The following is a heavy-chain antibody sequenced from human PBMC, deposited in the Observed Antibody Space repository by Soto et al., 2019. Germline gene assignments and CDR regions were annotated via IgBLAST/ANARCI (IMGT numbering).Heavy chain of an antibody. CDR3: AKHGQYCFAS. V-gene: IGHV3-7*01. CDR2: IRPDGSDK. J-gene: IGHJ4*02. CDR1: GFTFSNYW. Sequence: PGGSLRLSCAASGFTFSNYWMTWVRQAPGKGLEWVANIRPDGSDKYYVDSVKGRFTASRDNAKNSLYLQMNSLRAEDTAVYYCAKHGQYCFASWGQGTLVIGSS. D-gene: IGHD2-15*01.